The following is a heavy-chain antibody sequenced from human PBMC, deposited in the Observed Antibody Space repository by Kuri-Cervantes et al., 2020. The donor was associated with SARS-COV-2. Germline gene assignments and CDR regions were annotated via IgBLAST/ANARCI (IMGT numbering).Heavy chain of an antibody. D-gene: IGHD3-22*01. CDR3: ARGDYYDSSGYYLHYFDY. V-gene: IGHV3-30-3*01. CDR1: GFTSSSYA. Sequence: LSLTCAASGFTSSSYAMHWVRQAPGKGLEWVAVISYDGSNKYYADSVKGRFTISRDNSKNTLYLQMNSLRAEDTAVYYCARGDYYDSSGYYLHYFDYWGQGTLVTVSS. CDR2: ISYDGSNK. J-gene: IGHJ4*02.